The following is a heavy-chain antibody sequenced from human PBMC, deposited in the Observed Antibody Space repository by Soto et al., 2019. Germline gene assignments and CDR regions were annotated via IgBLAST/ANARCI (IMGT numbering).Heavy chain of an antibody. CDR3: ARDPASIAVAGPLRVDYYGMDV. CDR1: GYTFTGYY. Sequence: ASVKVSCKASGYTFTGYYMHWVRQAPGQGLEWMGWINPNSGGTNYAQKFQGWVTMTRDTSISTAYMELSRLRSDDTAVYYCARDPASIAVAGPLRVDYYGMDVWGQGTTVTVSS. V-gene: IGHV1-2*04. CDR2: INPNSGGT. D-gene: IGHD6-19*01. J-gene: IGHJ6*02.